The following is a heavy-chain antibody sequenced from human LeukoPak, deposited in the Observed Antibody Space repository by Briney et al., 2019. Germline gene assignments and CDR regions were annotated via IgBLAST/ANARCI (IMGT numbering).Heavy chain of an antibody. Sequence: GASVKVSCKASGYTFIKYGVSWVRQAPGQGLEWMGWISANNGNTYYVEKFKGRVTMTTDTSTDTAYMVLRSPRSDDTAVFYCARVDILTGYYFFDYWGQGTLITVSS. J-gene: IGHJ4*02. CDR3: ARVDILTGYYFFDY. CDR1: GYTFIKYG. V-gene: IGHV1-18*01. D-gene: IGHD3-9*01. CDR2: ISANNGNT.